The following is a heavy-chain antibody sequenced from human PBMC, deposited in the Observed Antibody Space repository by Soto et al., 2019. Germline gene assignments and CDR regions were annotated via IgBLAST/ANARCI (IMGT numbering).Heavy chain of an antibody. CDR1: GYSINSDYY. D-gene: IGHD3-10*01. V-gene: IGHV4-38-2*01. Sequence: PSETLSLTCAVSGYSINSDYYWGWIRQPPGKGLEWIGSVDHSGRTYYSPSLRSRLTIFIDTSKNQFSLRLTSVTAADTAMYFCAKKGYYPSGKINLFASWGPGTLVTVSS. CDR2: VDHSGRT. J-gene: IGHJ4*02. CDR3: AKKGYYPSGKINLFAS.